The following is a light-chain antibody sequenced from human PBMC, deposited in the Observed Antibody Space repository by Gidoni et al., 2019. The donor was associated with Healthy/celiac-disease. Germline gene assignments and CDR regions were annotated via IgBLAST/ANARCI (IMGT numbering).Light chain of an antibody. J-gene: IGKJ1*01. CDR2: GAS. CDR1: QSVSSSY. CDR3: QQYGSSLRT. V-gene: IGKV3-20*01. Sequence: EIVLTQSPGTLSLSPGERATLSCRASQSVSSSYLAWYQQKPAQAPMLLIYGASSRAPGIPDRFSGSGSGTDFTLTISRLEPEDFAVYYCQQYGSSLRTFGQGTKVEIK.